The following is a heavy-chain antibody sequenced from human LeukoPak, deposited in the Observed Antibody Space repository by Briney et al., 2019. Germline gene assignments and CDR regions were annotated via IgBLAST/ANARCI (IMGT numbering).Heavy chain of an antibody. CDR3: ARAPNRITIFGVVRRGDYYMDV. CDR2: IYYSRST. J-gene: IGHJ6*03. D-gene: IGHD3-3*01. CDR1: GGSISSYY. V-gene: IGHV4-59*01. Sequence: SETLSLTCTVSGGSISSYYWSWIRQPPGKGLEWIGYIYYSRSTNYNPSLKSRVTISVDTSKNQFSLKLSSVTAADTAVYYCARAPNRITIFGVVRRGDYYMDVWGKGTTVTVSS.